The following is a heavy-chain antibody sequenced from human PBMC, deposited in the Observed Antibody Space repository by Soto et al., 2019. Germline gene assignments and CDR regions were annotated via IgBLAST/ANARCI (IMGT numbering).Heavy chain of an antibody. Sequence: QVQLQESGPGLVKPSQTLSLTCTVSGGSISSGGYYWSWIRQHPGKGLEWIGYIYYSGSTYYNPXXXXXXXXXXXXXXXXXXXXXXXXXXXXXXXXXXXXXXXHXAQDYWGQGTLVTVSS. V-gene: IGHV4-31*01. J-gene: IGHJ4*02. CDR2: IYYSGST. CDR3: XXXXXHXAQDY. CDR1: GGSISSGGYY.